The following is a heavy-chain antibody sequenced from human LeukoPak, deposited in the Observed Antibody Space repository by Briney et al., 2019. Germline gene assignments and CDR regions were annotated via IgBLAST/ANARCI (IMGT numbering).Heavy chain of an antibody. J-gene: IGHJ3*02. CDR1: GFTFSSYS. CDR2: ISSSSSYI. CDR3: AKVLRGITIFGVVPNAFDI. V-gene: IGHV3-21*04. D-gene: IGHD3-3*01. Sequence: GGSLRLSCAASGFTFSSYSMNWVRQAPGKGLEWVSSISSSSSYIYYADSVKGRFTISRDNAKNSLYLQMNSLRAEDTAVYYCAKVLRGITIFGVVPNAFDIWGQGTMVTVSS.